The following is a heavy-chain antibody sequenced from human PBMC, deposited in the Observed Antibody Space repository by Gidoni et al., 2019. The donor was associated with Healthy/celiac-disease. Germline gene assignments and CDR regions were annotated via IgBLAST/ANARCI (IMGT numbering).Heavy chain of an antibody. CDR1: GFTFGCYA. CDR3: AKGHRITMIYVAKVHDAFDI. V-gene: IGHV3-23*01. J-gene: IGHJ3*02. CDR2: ISGSGGST. Sequence: EVQLLASGGGLVQPGGSLRLSCAASGFTFGCYAMSWVRQAPGKGLEWVSAISGSGGSTYYADSVKGRFTISRDNSKNTLYLQMNSLRAEDTAVYYCAKGHRITMIYVAKVHDAFDIWGQGTMVTVSS. D-gene: IGHD3-22*01.